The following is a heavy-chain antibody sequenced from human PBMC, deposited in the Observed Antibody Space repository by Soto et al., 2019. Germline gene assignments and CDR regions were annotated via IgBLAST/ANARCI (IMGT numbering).Heavy chain of an antibody. J-gene: IGHJ3*01. CDR2: IIPIPDIT. CDR3: ARDRITTRGDAFDL. V-gene: IGHV1-69*08. CDR1: GGTFSTYI. D-gene: IGHD3-3*01. Sequence: QVQRVQSGAEVWKPGSSVKVSCKAPGGTFSTYIISWVRQAPGQGLEWMGRIIPIPDITNYAQKFQGRVTVTADRSTSTAYMELTSLKSEDTAVYYCARDRITTRGDAFDLWGQGTMVTVSS.